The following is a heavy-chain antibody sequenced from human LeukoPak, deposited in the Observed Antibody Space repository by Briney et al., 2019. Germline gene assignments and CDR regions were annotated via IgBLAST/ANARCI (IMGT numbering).Heavy chain of an antibody. Sequence: SETLSLTCTVSGGSISSYYWSWIRQPPGKGLEWIGYIYYSGSTNYNPSLKSRVTISVDTSKNQFSLSLTSVTAADTAVYYCATCAPYVADGFDYWGQGSLVSVSS. CDR1: GGSISSYY. CDR2: IYYSGST. CDR3: ATCAPYVADGFDY. V-gene: IGHV4-59*12. D-gene: IGHD2-15*01. J-gene: IGHJ4*02.